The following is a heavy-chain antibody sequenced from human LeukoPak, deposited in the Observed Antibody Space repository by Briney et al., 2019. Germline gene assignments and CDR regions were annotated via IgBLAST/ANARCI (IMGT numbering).Heavy chain of an antibody. CDR2: INPNSGGT. CDR1: GYTFTGYY. Sequence: ASVKVSCKASGYTFTGYYVHWVRQAPGQGLEWMGWINPNSGGTNYAQKFQGRVTITRDTSISTVYMEITRLRSDDTATYYCARDVGADTVDSAMVGSDPWGQGTRVTVSS. D-gene: IGHD5-18*01. V-gene: IGHV1-2*02. J-gene: IGHJ5*02. CDR3: ARDVGADTVDSAMVGSDP.